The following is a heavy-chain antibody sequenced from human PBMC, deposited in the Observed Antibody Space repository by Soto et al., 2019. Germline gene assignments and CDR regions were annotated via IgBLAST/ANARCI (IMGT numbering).Heavy chain of an antibody. CDR2: IIPIFGTA. CDR1: GGTFSSYA. Sequence: GASVKVSCKASGGTFSSYAISWVRQAPGQGLEWMGGIIPIFGTANYAQKFQGRVTITADESTSTAYMELSSLRSEDTAVCYCARAHSDSSPCFDYWGQGTLVTVSS. V-gene: IGHV1-69*13. CDR3: ARAHSDSSPCFDY. J-gene: IGHJ4*02. D-gene: IGHD2-15*01.